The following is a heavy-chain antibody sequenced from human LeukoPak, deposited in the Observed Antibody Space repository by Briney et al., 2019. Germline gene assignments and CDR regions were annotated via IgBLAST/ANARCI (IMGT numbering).Heavy chain of an antibody. Sequence: GGSLRLSCAASGFTLSDSIIHWVRQASGKGLEWVGRIKSKTNSYATAYTASVNGRFTISRDDSKNTAYLQMNSLKTEDTAVYYCARQDCRGGPCSFVDYWGQGTLVTVSS. CDR3: ARQDCRGGPCSFVDY. D-gene: IGHD2-15*01. CDR1: GFTLSDSI. V-gene: IGHV3-73*01. J-gene: IGHJ4*02. CDR2: IKSKTNSYAT.